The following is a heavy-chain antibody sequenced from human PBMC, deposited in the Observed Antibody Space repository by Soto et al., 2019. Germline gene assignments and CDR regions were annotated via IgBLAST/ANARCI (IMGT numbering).Heavy chain of an antibody. Sequence: SETLSLTCGVSGYSITSGFYWGWVRQSPGKGLEWIGSISYSAKTFYNPSLASRLSIAVDTSMNQFSLRLTSVTAADTALYYCPRGPGEPWVSFDSWGQGTLVTVSS. CDR1: GYSITSGFY. D-gene: IGHD3-22*01. CDR3: PRGPGEPWVSFDS. V-gene: IGHV4-38-2*01. J-gene: IGHJ4*02. CDR2: ISYSAKT.